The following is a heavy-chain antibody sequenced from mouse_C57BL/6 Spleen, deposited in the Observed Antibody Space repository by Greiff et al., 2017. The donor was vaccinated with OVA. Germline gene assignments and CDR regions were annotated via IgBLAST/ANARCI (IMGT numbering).Heavy chain of an antibody. D-gene: IGHD1-1*01. CDR1: GYAFSSSW. J-gene: IGHJ2*01. CDR3: ARYFYGSSGFDY. CDR2: IYPGDGDT. V-gene: IGHV1-82*01. Sequence: LVESGPELVKPGASVKISCKASGYAFSSSWMNWVKQRPGKGLEWIGRIYPGDGDTNYNGKFKGKATLTADKASSTAYMQLSSLTSEDSAVYFCARYFYGSSGFDYWGQGTTLTVSS.